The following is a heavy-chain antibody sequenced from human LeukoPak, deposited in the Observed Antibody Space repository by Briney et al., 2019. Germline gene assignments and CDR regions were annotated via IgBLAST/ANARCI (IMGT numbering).Heavy chain of an antibody. CDR2: INPSGGST. D-gene: IGHD4-23*01. J-gene: IGHJ4*02. V-gene: IGHV1-46*02. CDR1: GYTFNRYY. CDR3: ARSMTTVVTPFDSGPFDY. Sequence: GASVKVSCKASGYTFNRYYMHWVRQAPGQGLEWMGIINPSGGSTNYARKFQGRVTMTRDTSTSTIYMELSSLRFEDTAVYYCARSMTTVVTPFDSGPFDYWGQGTLVTVSS.